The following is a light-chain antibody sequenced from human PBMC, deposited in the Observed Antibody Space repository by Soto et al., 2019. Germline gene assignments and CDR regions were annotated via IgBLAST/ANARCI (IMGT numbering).Light chain of an antibody. CDR3: QSYDSSFNYV. Sequence: QSVLTQPPSVSGAPGQRVTISCTGSSSNIGAGYDVHWYQQLPGTAPKLPIYGNSNRPSGVPDRFSGSKSGTSASLAITGLQAEDEADYYCQSYDSSFNYVFGTGTKLTVL. V-gene: IGLV1-40*01. CDR1: SSNIGAGYD. J-gene: IGLJ1*01. CDR2: GNS.